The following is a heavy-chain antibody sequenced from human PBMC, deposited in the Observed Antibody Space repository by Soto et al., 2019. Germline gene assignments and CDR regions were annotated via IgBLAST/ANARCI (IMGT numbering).Heavy chain of an antibody. Sequence: EVQLVESGGGLIQPGGSLRLSCAASGFIVSNSYMSWVRQAPGKGLEWVSVIYSGGNTYYADSVKGRFTISRDNSKHTLYLQLNSLRAGDTAMYYCTGREDIWGQGTMVTVSS. CDR2: IYSGGNT. D-gene: IGHD2-8*02. CDR1: GFIVSNSY. J-gene: IGHJ3*02. CDR3: TGREDI. V-gene: IGHV3-53*01.